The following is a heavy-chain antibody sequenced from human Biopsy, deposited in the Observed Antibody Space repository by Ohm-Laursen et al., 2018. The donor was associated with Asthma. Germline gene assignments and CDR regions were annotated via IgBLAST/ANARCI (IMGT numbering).Heavy chain of an antibody. Sequence: SLRLSCTASGFTFGNFAMSWARQAPGKGLAWVSTIKTNRRGADYPDPAKGRFTISRDNSKNTLSLQMNSLRAEDTAVYYCARAYGGSFFSGSFDIWGQGTMVTVSS. CDR2: IKTNRRGA. V-gene: IGHV3-23*01. J-gene: IGHJ3*02. D-gene: IGHD4-23*01. CDR1: GFTFGNFA. CDR3: ARAYGGSFFSGSFDI.